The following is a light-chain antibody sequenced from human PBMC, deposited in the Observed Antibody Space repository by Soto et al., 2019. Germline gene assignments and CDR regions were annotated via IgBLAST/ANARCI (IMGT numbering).Light chain of an antibody. CDR1: NIGSKG. J-gene: IGLJ2*01. V-gene: IGLV3-21*01. CDR2: SDT. CDR3: QVWDSGSAHVV. Sequence: SSELTQPPSVSVAPGETARISCGGNNIGSKGVHWYQQKPGQAPVLVIYSDTDLPPVIPERFSGSNSANMATLTISRVEAGDEADYYCQVWDSGSAHVVFGGGTKLTGL.